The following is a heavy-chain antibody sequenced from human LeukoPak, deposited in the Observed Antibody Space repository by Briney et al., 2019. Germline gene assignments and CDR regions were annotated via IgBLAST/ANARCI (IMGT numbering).Heavy chain of an antibody. CDR2: IYYSGST. Sequence: GSLRLSCAASEFTLSSYEMNWVRQPPGKGLEWIGSIYYSGSTYYNPSLKSRVTISVDTSKNQFSLKLSSVTAADTAVYYCARESSGWYYFDYWGQGTLVTVSS. V-gene: IGHV4-39*07. D-gene: IGHD6-19*01. J-gene: IGHJ4*02. CDR1: EFTLSSYE. CDR3: ARESSGWYYFDY.